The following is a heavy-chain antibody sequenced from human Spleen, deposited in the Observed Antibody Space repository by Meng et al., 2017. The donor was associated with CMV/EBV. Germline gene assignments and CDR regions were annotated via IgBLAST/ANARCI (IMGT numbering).Heavy chain of an antibody. CDR1: GYTFTGYY. CDR3: ARSRYSGYDWDY. V-gene: IGHV1-2*02. D-gene: IGHD5-12*01. Sequence: ASVKVSCKASGYTFTGYYIHWIRQAPGQGLEWMGWINPNSGGTNYAQKFQGRVTMTRDTSISTAYMELSRLRSDDTAVYHCARSRYSGYDWDYWGQGTLVTVSS. CDR2: INPNSGGT. J-gene: IGHJ4*02.